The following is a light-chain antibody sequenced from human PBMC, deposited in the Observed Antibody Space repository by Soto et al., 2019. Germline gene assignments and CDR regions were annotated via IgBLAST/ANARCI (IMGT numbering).Light chain of an antibody. Sequence: EIVLTQSPATLSLSPGERATLSCRASQSVGSYLAWYQQKPGQAPRLLIYDASNRATGIPARFSGSGSGTDFTLTISSLEPEDFAVYYCQQYNLWPPETFGQGTKVDI. CDR2: DAS. CDR1: QSVGSY. CDR3: QQYNLWPPET. J-gene: IGKJ1*01. V-gene: IGKV3-11*01.